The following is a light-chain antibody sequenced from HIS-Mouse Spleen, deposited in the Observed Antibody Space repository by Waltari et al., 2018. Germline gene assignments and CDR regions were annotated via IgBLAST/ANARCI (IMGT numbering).Light chain of an antibody. J-gene: IGLJ3*02. CDR1: SSDVGSYNL. CDR3: CSYAGSSTWV. CDR2: EGS. V-gene: IGLV2-23*01. Sequence: QSALTQPASVSGSPGQSITISCTGTSSDVGSYNLVAWYQQHPGKAPKLMIDEGSKRPSWVSTRFSGSKSGNTASLTISGLQAEDEADYYCCSYAGSSTWVFGGGTKLTVL.